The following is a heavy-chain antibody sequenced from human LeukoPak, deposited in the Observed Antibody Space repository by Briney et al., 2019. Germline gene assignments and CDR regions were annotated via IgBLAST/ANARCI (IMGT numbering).Heavy chain of an antibody. CDR2: IRYDGSNK. CDR1: GFTFSSYG. Sequence: GGSLRLSCAASGFTFSSYGMQWVRQAPGKGLEWVAFIRYDGSNKYYADSVKGRFTISRDNSKNTLYLQMNSLRAEDTAVYYCAKDLRDFWVGGALDIWGQGTMVTVSS. CDR3: AKDLRDFWVGGALDI. D-gene: IGHD3-10*01. J-gene: IGHJ3*02. V-gene: IGHV3-30*02.